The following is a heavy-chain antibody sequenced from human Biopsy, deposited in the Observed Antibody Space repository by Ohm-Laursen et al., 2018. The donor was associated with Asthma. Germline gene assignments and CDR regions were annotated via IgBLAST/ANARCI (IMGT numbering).Heavy chain of an antibody. CDR3: ARGDSSNWSHYYFDY. D-gene: IGHD3-22*01. V-gene: IGHV3-53*01. J-gene: IGHJ4*02. Sequence: SLRLSCSASGFAVSRDYMLWVRQAPGKGLEWVSVIYSGGTSHTADSVRGRFTISRDHSKNTLYLQMHSLRAEDTAVYYCARGDSSNWSHYYFDYWGQGTLVTVSS. CDR1: GFAVSRDY. CDR2: IYSGGTS.